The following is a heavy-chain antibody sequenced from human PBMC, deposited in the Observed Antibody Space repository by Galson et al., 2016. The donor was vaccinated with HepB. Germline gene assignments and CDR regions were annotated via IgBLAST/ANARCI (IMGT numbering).Heavy chain of an antibody. D-gene: IGHD3-10*01. CDR3: AKDSYYGSGSYNPFHH. CDR2: ISAYNGNT. CDR1: GYTFTSYG. Sequence: SVKVSCKASGYTFTSYGISWVRQAPGQGLEWMGWISAYNGNTNNAQKLQGRVTMTTDTSTSTAHMELRSLRSDDTAVYYCAKDSYYGSGSYNPFHHWGQGTLVTVSS. J-gene: IGHJ1*01. V-gene: IGHV1-18*01.